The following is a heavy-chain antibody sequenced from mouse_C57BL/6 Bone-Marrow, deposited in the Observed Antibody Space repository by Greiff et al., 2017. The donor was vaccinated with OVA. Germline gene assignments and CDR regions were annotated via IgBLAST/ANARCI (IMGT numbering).Heavy chain of an antibody. CDR3: ARRWLLHAWFAY. CDR1: GFTFSDYG. Sequence: EVKLQESGGGLVKPGGSLKLSCAASGFTFSDYGMHWVRQAPEKGLEWVAYISSCSSTIYYADTVKGRFPISRDNAKNTLFLQMTSLRSEDTAMYYCARRWLLHAWFAYWGQGTLVTVAA. J-gene: IGHJ3*01. D-gene: IGHD2-3*01. V-gene: IGHV5-17*01. CDR2: ISSCSSTI.